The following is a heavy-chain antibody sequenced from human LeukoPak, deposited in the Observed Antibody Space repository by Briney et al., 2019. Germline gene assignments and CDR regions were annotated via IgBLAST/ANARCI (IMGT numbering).Heavy chain of an antibody. CDR2: INPNNGGT. D-gene: IGHD6-19*01. V-gene: IGHV1-2*02. Sequence: ASVTVSCKASGYTFTYYYINWVRQAPGQGREGIGWINPNNGGTNYKQKFQGRVTMTRDTSMREASLELIRLTSDDTAVYYCARQWRGPAVPFDFWGQGTVVTVSS. CDR1: GYTFTYYY. CDR3: ARQWRGPAVPFDF. J-gene: IGHJ4*02.